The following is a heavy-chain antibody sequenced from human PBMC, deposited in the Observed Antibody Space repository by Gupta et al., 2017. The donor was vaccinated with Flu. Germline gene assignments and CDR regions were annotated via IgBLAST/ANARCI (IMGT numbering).Heavy chain of an antibody. CDR3: ARDFWSGVYYFGMDV. CDR2: VNANTGKT. V-gene: IGHV1-8*01. CDR1: GYTFIRYD. D-gene: IGHD3-3*01. J-gene: IGHJ6*02. Sequence: QVPLVQSGAEVKKPGASVRVSCKASGYTFIRYDISWVRQAPGQGLEWMGWVNANTGKTGYAERFQGRVTLTRNTSINTAYMELSSLTSDDTAVYYCARDFWSGVYYFGMDVWGQGTTVSVSS.